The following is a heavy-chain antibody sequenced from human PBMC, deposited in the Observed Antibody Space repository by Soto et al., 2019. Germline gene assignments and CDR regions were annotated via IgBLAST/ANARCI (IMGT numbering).Heavy chain of an antibody. CDR3: ARDELNRGGKSFDY. Sequence: ASVKVSCKASGYSFTTHDITWLRQAPGKGLEWVGGISTDRGDTIYPQNLQGRVTMTTDSSTSTVYMELKSLRSDDTAVYYCARDELNRGGKSFDYWGQGTLVTVSS. CDR2: ISTDRGDT. J-gene: IGHJ4*02. CDR1: GYSFTTHD. V-gene: IGHV1-18*01. D-gene: IGHD2-15*01.